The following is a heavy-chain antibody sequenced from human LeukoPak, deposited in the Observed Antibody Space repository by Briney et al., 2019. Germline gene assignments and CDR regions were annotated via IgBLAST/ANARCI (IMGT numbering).Heavy chain of an antibody. CDR3: ARLKIGDTGDY. J-gene: IGHJ4*02. V-gene: IGHV4-38-2*02. CDR2: IYHSGST. Sequence: SETLSLTCTVSGYSISSGYYWGWIRQPPGKGLEWIGSIYHSGSTYYNPSLKSRVTISVDTSKNQFSLKLSSVTAADTAVYYCARLKIGDTGDYWGQGTLVTVSS. CDR1: GYSISSGYY. D-gene: IGHD5-18*01.